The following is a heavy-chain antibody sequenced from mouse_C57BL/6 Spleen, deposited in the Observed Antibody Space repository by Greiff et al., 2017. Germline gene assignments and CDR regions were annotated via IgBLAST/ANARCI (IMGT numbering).Heavy chain of an antibody. V-gene: IGHV1-53*01. Sequence: QVQLQQPGTELVKPGASVKLSCKASGYTFTSYWMHWVKQRPGQGLEWIGNINTSNGGTNYNEKFKSKATLTVDKSSSTAYMQLSILTSDDSAVYYCARRGDYYGNYVGYWGQGTSVTVSS. D-gene: IGHD2-1*01. CDR3: ARRGDYYGNYVGY. CDR1: GYTFTSYW. CDR2: INTSNGGT. J-gene: IGHJ4*01.